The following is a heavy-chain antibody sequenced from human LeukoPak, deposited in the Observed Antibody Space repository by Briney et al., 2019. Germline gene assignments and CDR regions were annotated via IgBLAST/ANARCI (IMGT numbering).Heavy chain of an antibody. CDR2: IYYSGST. D-gene: IGHD1-26*01. V-gene: IGHV4-59*08. Sequence: SETLSLTCTVSGGSISSYYWSWLRQPPGKGLEWIGYIYYSGSTNYNPSLKSRVTISVDTSKNQFSLKLSSVTAADTAVYYCARHGLGRPYYGMDVWGQGTTVTVSS. CDR3: ARHGLGRPYYGMDV. CDR1: GGSISSYY. J-gene: IGHJ6*02.